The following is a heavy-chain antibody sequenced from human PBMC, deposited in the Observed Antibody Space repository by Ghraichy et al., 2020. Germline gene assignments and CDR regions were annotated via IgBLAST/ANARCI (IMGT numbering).Heavy chain of an antibody. V-gene: IGHV3-23*01. J-gene: IGHJ4*02. CDR1: GFTFSSYA. D-gene: IGHD6-19*01. CDR2: ISGSGGST. CDR3: AKDQAVAGTGICDY. Sequence: GESLNISCAASGFTFSSYAMSWVRQAPGKGLEWVSAISGSGGSTYYADSVKGRFTISRDNSKNTLYLQMNSLRAEDTAVYYCAKDQAVAGTGICDYWGQGTLVTVSS.